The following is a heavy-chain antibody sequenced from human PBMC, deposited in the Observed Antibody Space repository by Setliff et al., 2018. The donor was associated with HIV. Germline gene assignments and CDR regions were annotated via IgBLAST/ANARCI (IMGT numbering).Heavy chain of an antibody. J-gene: IGHJ3*02. CDR1: GYIFTDYY. CDR3: ASAGAWQRNALDI. V-gene: IGHV1-2*06. D-gene: IGHD5-12*01. CDR2: INPNSGGT. Sequence: GASVKVSCKASGYIFTDYYMHWVRQAPGQELGWMGRINPNSGGTNYAQKFQGRVTMTRDTSISTAYTELSSLRSEDTATYYCASAGAWQRNALDIWGQGTMVTVSS.